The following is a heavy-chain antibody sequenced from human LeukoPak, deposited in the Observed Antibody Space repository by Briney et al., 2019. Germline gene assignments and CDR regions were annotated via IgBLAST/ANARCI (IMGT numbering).Heavy chain of an antibody. V-gene: IGHV3-23*01. CDR3: AKGLAVAGNSYFDY. J-gene: IGHJ4*02. D-gene: IGHD6-19*01. CDR1: GFTFSSYA. CDR2: VSGSGGST. Sequence: GGSLRLSCAASGFTFSSYAMSWVRQAPGKGLEWVSAVSGSGGSTYYADSVKGRFTISRDNSKNTPYLQMNSLRAEDTAVYYCAKGLAVAGNSYFDYWGQGTLVTVSS.